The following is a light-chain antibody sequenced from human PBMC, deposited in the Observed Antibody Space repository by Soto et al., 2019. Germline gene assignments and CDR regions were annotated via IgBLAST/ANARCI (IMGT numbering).Light chain of an antibody. CDR1: SSDVGGYNY. CDR2: DVS. CDR3: SSYTSSSTSPYV. Sequence: QSALTQPASVSGSPGQSITISCTGTSSDVGGYNYVSWYQQHPGKAPKLMIYDVSNRPSGVSNRFSGSKSGNTASLTISGLQAEDESDYYCSSYTSSSTSPYVFGTGTKGTVL. V-gene: IGLV2-14*01. J-gene: IGLJ1*01.